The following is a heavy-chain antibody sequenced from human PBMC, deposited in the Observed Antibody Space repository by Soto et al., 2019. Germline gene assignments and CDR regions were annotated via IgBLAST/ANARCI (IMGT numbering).Heavy chain of an antibody. D-gene: IGHD1-26*01. V-gene: IGHV3-23*01. Sequence: GSLRLPCAASGFTFSSYAMSWVRHAPGKGLEWVSAISGSGGSTYYADSVKGRFTISRDNSKNTLYLQMNSLRAEDTAVYYCAKDRQWELLPPFDYWGQGTLVTVSS. CDR1: GFTFSSYA. J-gene: IGHJ4*02. CDR2: ISGSGGST. CDR3: AKDRQWELLPPFDY.